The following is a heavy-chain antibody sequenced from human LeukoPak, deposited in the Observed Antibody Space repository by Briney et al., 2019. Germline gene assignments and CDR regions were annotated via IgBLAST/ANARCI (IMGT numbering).Heavy chain of an antibody. CDR2: INHSGST. CDR3: ARETRAIPYYYYYMDV. CDR1: GGPFSGYY. V-gene: IGHV4-34*01. J-gene: IGHJ6*03. D-gene: IGHD2-2*02. Sequence: SETLSLTCAVYGGPFSGYYWSWIRQPPGKGLEWIGEINHSGSTNYNPSLKSRVTISVDTSKNQFSLKLSSVTAADTAVYYCARETRAIPYYYYYMDVWGKGTTVTVSS.